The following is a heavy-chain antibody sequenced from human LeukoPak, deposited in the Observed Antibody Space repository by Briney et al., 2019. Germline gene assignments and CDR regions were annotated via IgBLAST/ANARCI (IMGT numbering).Heavy chain of an antibody. Sequence: GGSLRLSCAASGFTFSSHVMHWVRQAPGKGLEWVAIISYDGSNEYYADSVKGRFTISRDNSKNTLYLQMNSLRAADTAVYYCAKVSRDGYKSVYYYMDVWGKGTTVTITS. CDR2: ISYDGSNE. D-gene: IGHD5-24*01. J-gene: IGHJ6*03. CDR1: GFTFSSHV. V-gene: IGHV3-30*04. CDR3: AKVSRDGYKSVYYYMDV.